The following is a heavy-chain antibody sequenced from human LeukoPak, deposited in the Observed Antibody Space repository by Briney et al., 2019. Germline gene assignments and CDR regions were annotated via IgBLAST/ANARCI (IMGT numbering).Heavy chain of an antibody. D-gene: IGHD3-22*01. J-gene: IGHJ6*03. CDR3: ARGRQDVTMIVVVMTAVSYYLDV. CDR2: MNPSGST. V-gene: IGHV4-34*01. CDR1: GGSFSGYY. Sequence: SETLSLTCAVYGGSFSGYYWTWIRQTPEKGLEWIGEMNPSGSTSYNPSLKSRVTVSVDTSKNQFSLKLSSVTAADTAVYYCARGRQDVTMIVVVMTAVSYYLDVWGKGTTVTVS.